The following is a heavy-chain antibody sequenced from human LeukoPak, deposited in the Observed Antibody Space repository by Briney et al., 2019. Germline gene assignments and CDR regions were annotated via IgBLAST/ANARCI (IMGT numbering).Heavy chain of an antibody. CDR2: ISSSGSTI. D-gene: IGHD4-23*01. V-gene: IGHV3-48*03. CDR1: GFTFSSYE. J-gene: IGHJ4*02. CDR3: ARQSVVTLDY. Sequence: PGGSLRLSCAASGFTFSSYEMNWVRQAPGKGLEWVSYISSSGSTIYYADSVKGRFTISRDNAKNSLYLQMNSLRAEDAAVYYCARQSVVTLDYWGQGTLVTVSS.